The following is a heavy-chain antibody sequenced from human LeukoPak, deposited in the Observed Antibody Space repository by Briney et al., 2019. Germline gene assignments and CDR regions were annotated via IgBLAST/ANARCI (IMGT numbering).Heavy chain of an antibody. Sequence: PGGSLRLSCAASGFTFDDYGMSWVRQDPGKGLEWVSGINWNGGSTGYADSVKGRFTISRDNAKNSLYLQMNSLRAEDTALYYCARWGLYYYDSSGHYYEDYWGQGTLVTVSS. CDR1: GFTFDDYG. CDR2: INWNGGST. V-gene: IGHV3-20*04. D-gene: IGHD3-22*01. J-gene: IGHJ4*02. CDR3: ARWGLYYYDSSGHYYEDY.